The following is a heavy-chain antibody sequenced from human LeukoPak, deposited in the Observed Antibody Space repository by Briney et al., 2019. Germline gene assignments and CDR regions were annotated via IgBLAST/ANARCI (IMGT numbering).Heavy chain of an antibody. CDR2: IYPGNSDT. V-gene: IGHV5-51*01. Sequence: GGSMKISCKASGYSFTSYWIGWVSQMPGKGLEWMGIIYPGNSDTRYSPSFQGQVTISADKSNSTAYLQWSSLKASDTAMYYCARSLCSGYDRGVFDYWGQGTLVTVSS. J-gene: IGHJ4*02. CDR3: ARSLCSGYDRGVFDY. D-gene: IGHD5-12*01. CDR1: GYSFTSYW.